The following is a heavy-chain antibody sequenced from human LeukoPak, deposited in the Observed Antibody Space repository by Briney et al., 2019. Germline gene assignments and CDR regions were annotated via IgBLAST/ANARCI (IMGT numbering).Heavy chain of an antibody. CDR3: AKQDLHYSDSSGYGPYYFDY. V-gene: IGHV3-23*01. CDR2: ISGSGGST. D-gene: IGHD3-22*01. J-gene: IGHJ4*02. CDR1: GFTFSSYA. Sequence: GGSLRLSCAASGFTFSSYAMSWVRQAPGKGLEWVSAISGSGGSTYYADSVEGRFTISRDNSKNTLYLQMNSLRAEDTAVYYCAKQDLHYSDSSGYGPYYFDYWAREPWSPSPQ.